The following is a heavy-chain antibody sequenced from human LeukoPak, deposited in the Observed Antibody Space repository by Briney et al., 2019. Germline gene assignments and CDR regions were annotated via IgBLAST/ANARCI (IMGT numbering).Heavy chain of an antibody. Sequence: SETLSLTCTVSGGSISSSSYYWSWIRQPPGKGLEWIGYIYYSGSTNYNPSLKSRVTISVDTSKNQFSLKLSSVTAADTAVYYCARVSDDSSGYYYYFDYWGQGTLVTVSS. D-gene: IGHD3-22*01. CDR3: ARVSDDSSGYYYYFDY. CDR2: IYYSGST. J-gene: IGHJ4*02. CDR1: GGSISSSSYY. V-gene: IGHV4-61*01.